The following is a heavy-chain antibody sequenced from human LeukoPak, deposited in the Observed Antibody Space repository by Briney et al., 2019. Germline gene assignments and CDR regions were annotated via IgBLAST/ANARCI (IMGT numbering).Heavy chain of an antibody. D-gene: IGHD6-13*01. CDR1: GFTFSTSW. CDR2: IKPDGSEK. Sequence: PGGSLRLSCATSGFTFSTSWMNWVRQAPGKGLEWVANIKPDGSEKYFVDSVKGRFTISRDNSKNTLYLQMNSLRAEDTAVYYCAKVMGYGNNWRFDPWGQGTLVTVSS. CDR3: AKVMGYGNNWRFDP. V-gene: IGHV3-7*05. J-gene: IGHJ5*02.